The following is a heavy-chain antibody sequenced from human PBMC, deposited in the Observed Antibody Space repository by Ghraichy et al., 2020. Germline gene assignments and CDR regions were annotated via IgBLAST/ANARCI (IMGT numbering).Heavy chain of an antibody. D-gene: IGHD3-16*01. CDR2: INSDGSST. Sequence: GGSLRLSCAASGLTFSNYWMHWVRQAPGKGLVWVSRINSDGSSTSYADSVKGRFTFSRDNTKNTLYLQMNSLRAEDTAVYYCAKGGRAHFDYWGQGTLVTVSS. J-gene: IGHJ4*02. CDR3: AKGGRAHFDY. V-gene: IGHV3-74*01. CDR1: GLTFSNYW.